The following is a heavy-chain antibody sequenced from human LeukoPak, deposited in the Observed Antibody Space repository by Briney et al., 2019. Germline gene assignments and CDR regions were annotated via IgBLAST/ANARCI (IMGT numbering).Heavy chain of an antibody. CDR3: AKKGYCSSTSCYGLFDY. CDR2: ISGSGGST. D-gene: IGHD2-2*01. V-gene: IGHV3-23*01. CDR1: GFTFSSYA. Sequence: GGSLRLSCAASGFTFSSYAMSWVRQAPGKGLEGVSAISGSGGSTYYADSVKGRFTISRDNSKNTLYLQMNSLRAEDTAVYYCAKKGYCSSTSCYGLFDYWGQGTLVTVSS. J-gene: IGHJ4*02.